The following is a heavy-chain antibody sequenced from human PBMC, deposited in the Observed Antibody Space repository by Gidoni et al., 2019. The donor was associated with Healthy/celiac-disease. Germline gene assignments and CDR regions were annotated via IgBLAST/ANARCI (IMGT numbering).Heavy chain of an antibody. CDR1: GFTFSSYD. J-gene: IGHJ2*01. V-gene: IGHV3-13*04. D-gene: IGHD6-19*01. CDR2: IGTAGDT. Sequence: VQLVESGGGLVQPGGSLRLSCAASGFTFSSYDMHWVRQATGKGLEWVSAIGTAGDTYYPGSVKGRFTIARENAKNSLYLQMNSLRAGDTAVYYCATRSDSSGWYGGDWYFDLWGRGTLVTVSS. CDR3: ATRSDSSGWYGGDWYFDL.